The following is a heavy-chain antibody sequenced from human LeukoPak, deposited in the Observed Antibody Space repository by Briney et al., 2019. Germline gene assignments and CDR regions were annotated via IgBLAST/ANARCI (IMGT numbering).Heavy chain of an antibody. Sequence: GGSLRLSCAASGFTFSDYYMSWIRQAPGKGLEWVSYISSSGSTIYYADSVKGRFTISRDNAKNSLYLQMNSLRAEDTAVYYCARASKYNWNELPDYWGQGTLVTVSS. CDR2: ISSSGSTI. CDR1: GFTFSDYY. CDR3: ARASKYNWNELPDY. V-gene: IGHV3-11*01. D-gene: IGHD1-1*01. J-gene: IGHJ4*02.